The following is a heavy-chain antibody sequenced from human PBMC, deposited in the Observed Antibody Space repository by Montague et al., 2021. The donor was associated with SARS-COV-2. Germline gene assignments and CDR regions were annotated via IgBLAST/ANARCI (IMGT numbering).Heavy chain of an antibody. CDR1: GGSISSGGYY. V-gene: IGHV4-31*03. D-gene: IGHD3-22*01. CDR3: ARATRSIVVLNWFDP. J-gene: IGHJ5*02. CDR2: IYYSGST. Sequence: TLSLTCTVSGGSISSGGYYWSWIRQDPGKGLEWIGYIYYSGSTYYNPSLKSRVTISVDTSKNQFSLKLSSVTAADTAVYYCARATRSIVVLNWFDPWGQGTLVTVSS.